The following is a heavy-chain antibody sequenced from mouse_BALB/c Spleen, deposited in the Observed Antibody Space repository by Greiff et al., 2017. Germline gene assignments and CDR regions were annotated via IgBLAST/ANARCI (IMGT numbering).Heavy chain of an antibody. CDR1: GYAFTNYL. V-gene: IGHV1-54*03. CDR2: INPGSGGT. CDR3: ARGGIYENAMDN. J-gene: IGHJ4*01. D-gene: IGHD2-3*01. Sequence: VQLQQSGAELVRPGTSVKVSCKASGYAFTNYLIEWVKQRPGQGLEWIGVINPGSGGTNYNEKFKGKATLTADKSSSTAYMQLSSLTSDDSAVYFCARGGIYENAMDNRGQGASDTVSS.